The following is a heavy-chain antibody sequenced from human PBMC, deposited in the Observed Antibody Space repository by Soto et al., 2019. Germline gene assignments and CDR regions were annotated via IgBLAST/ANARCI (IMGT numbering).Heavy chain of an antibody. D-gene: IGHD4-17*01. CDR1: GFTFSTYA. Sequence: GGSLRLSCAASGFTFSTYAMIWVRQAPGKGLEWVSVITGSGGSTYYADSVKGRFTISRDTSKNTLFLQMNSLRAEDTAVYYCAKDRYGDYGGIDYWGQGTLVTVSS. V-gene: IGHV3-23*01. CDR2: ITGSGGST. CDR3: AKDRYGDYGGIDY. J-gene: IGHJ4*02.